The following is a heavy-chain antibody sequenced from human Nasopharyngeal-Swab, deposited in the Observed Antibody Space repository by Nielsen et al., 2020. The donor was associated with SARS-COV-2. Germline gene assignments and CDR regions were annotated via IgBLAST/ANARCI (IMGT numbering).Heavy chain of an antibody. CDR2: IIPIFGTA. J-gene: IGHJ6*02. V-gene: IGHV1-69*06. CDR3: AWAEAPNPYYYYGMDV. D-gene: IGHD2-8*01. Sequence: WSRQAPGQGFEWMGGIIPIFGTANYAQKFQGRVTITADKSTSTAYMELSSLRSEDTAVYYCAWAEAPNPYYYYGMDVWGQGTTVTVSS.